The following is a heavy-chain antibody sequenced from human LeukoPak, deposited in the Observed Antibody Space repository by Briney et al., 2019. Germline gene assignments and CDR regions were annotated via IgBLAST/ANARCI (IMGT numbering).Heavy chain of an antibody. CDR2: INPSGGST. V-gene: IGHV1-46*01. Sequence: ASVKVSCKASGYTFTSYYMHWVRQAPGQGLEWMGIINPSGGSTSYAQKFQGRVTMTRDTSTSTVYMELSSLRSEDTAVYYCARDLLGYCSSTSCYTRYYYYMDVWGKGTTVTVSS. D-gene: IGHD2-2*02. J-gene: IGHJ6*03. CDR3: ARDLLGYCSSTSCYTRYYYYMDV. CDR1: GYTFTSYY.